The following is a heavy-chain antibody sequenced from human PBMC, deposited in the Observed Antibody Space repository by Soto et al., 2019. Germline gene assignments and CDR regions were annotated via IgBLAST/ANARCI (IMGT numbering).Heavy chain of an antibody. Sequence: QAQLVESGGGVVQPGESLRLSCEVSGFTFSAYGMHWVRQAPGKGLEWVAAISHDGTNKNYGDSVKGRFTISRDNSKKTLYLQMNSLRPEDTALYYCAKDEYYYSRSGYYIFDSWGQGTLVIVSS. D-gene: IGHD3-22*01. CDR2: ISHDGTNK. V-gene: IGHV3-30*18. J-gene: IGHJ4*02. CDR1: GFTFSAYG. CDR3: AKDEYYYSRSGYYIFDS.